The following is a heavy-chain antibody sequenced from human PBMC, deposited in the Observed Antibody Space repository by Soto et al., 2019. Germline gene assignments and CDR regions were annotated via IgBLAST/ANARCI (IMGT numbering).Heavy chain of an antibody. CDR3: AKDYRGWYPYYFDY. D-gene: IGHD6-19*01. CDR2: ISYDGINK. V-gene: IGHV3-30*18. Sequence: QVQLVESGGGVVQPGRSLRVSCAGSGFTFSRYGMHWVRQAPGKGLEWVAVISYDGINKYYADSVKGRFAISRDNSKNTLYLQMNSLRAEDTAVYYCAKDYRGWYPYYFDYWGQGTLLTVSS. J-gene: IGHJ4*02. CDR1: GFTFSRYG.